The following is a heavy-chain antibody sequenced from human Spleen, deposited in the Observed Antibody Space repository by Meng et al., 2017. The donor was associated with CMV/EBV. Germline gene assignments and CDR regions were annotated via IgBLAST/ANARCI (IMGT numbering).Heavy chain of an antibody. Sequence: VRRQQSGPCLVKPSRTLSLTCAIAGDSVSCISSAGNWIRQSPSRGLEWLRRTYYTSLWYNNYAVSVKSRITVNPRTSKNQFSLQLNSLTPEDSAVYYFARDHLGFDYWGQGTLVTVSS. V-gene: IGHV6-1*01. D-gene: IGHD7-27*01. CDR2: TYYTSLWYN. J-gene: IGHJ4*02. CDR3: ARDHLGFDY. CDR1: GDSVSCISSA.